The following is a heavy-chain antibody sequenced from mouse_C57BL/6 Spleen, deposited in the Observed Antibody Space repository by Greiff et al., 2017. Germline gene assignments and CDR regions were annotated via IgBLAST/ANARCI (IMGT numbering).Heavy chain of an antibody. CDR3: ARYDGYGEAWFAY. Sequence: EVQGVESGGDLVKPGGSLKLSCAASGFTFSSYGMSWVRQTPDKRLEWVATISSGGSYTYYPDSVKGRSTISRDNAKNTLYLQMSSLKSEDTAMYYCARYDGYGEAWFAYWGQGTLVTVSA. CDR2: ISSGGSYT. D-gene: IGHD2-3*01. J-gene: IGHJ3*01. CDR1: GFTFSSYG. V-gene: IGHV5-6*01.